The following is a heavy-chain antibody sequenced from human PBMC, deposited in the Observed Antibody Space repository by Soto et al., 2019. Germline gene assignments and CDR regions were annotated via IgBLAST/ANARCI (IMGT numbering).Heavy chain of an antibody. V-gene: IGHV1-8*01. CDR1: GYTFSSHD. CDR3: ASYVRSYYNGMDV. CDR2: MNPNCGNT. Sequence: QVQLVQSGAEVKKPGASVKVSCKASGYTFSSHDINWVRQATGQGLEWMGWMNPNCGNTGYAQKFQGRATMTRNTSISTAYMELSSLRSEDMAVYYCASYVRSYYNGMDVWVQGTTVTVSS. J-gene: IGHJ6*02. D-gene: IGHD3-16*01.